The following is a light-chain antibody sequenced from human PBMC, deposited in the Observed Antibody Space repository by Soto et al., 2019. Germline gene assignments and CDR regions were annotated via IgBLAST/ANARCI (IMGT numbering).Light chain of an antibody. V-gene: IGKV3D-20*02. CDR3: QQRSSWPLT. J-gene: IGKJ4*02. CDR1: QTVTSSC. CDR2: TTS. Sequence: EIVLTQSPDTLSLSPGERATLSCTASQTVTSSCLAWYQRKPGQAPRLLIHTTSTRATDIPDRFSGSGSGTDFTLTISRLQPEDFAVYFCQQRSSWPLTFGGGTKVEIK.